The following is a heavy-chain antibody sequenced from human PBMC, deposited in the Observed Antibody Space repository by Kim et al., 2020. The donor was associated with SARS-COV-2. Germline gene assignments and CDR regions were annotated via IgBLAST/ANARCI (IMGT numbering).Heavy chain of an antibody. D-gene: IGHD3-9*01. CDR1: GYTFTSYG. Sequence: ASVKVSCKASGYTFTSYGISWVRQAPGQGLEWMGWISAYNGNTNYAQKLQGRVTMTTDTSTSTAYMELRSLRSDDTAVYYCARDDYDILTGYRPYYYYGMDVWGQGTTVTGSS. CDR2: ISAYNGNT. V-gene: IGHV1-18*04. CDR3: ARDDYDILTGYRPYYYYGMDV. J-gene: IGHJ6*02.